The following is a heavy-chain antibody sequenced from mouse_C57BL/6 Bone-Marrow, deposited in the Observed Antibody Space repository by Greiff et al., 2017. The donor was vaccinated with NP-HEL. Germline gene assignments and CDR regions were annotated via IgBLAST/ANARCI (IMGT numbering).Heavy chain of an antibody. D-gene: IGHD1-1*01. V-gene: IGHV1-74*01. CDR1: GYTFTSYW. CDR3: AVIYYYGSKDY. CDR2: IHPSDSDT. J-gene: IGHJ3*01. Sequence: QVQLQQPGAELVKPGASVKVSCKASGYTFTSYWMHWVKQRPGQGLEWIGRIHPSDSDTNYNQKFKGKATLTVDKPSSTAYMQLSSLTSEDSAVYYCAVIYYYGSKDYWGQGTLVTVSA.